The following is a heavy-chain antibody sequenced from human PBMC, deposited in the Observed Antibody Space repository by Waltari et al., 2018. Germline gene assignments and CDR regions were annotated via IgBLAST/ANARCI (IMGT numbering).Heavy chain of an antibody. V-gene: IGHV4-59*01. CDR3: ARGSSGYPYYIDY. Sequence: QVQLQESGPGLVKPSATLSLTCPVSGCSIRSYYWIWIRQPSGKGPEWIGYICDSGSTNYTPAPKSRVTISVDTSKNQFSLKLSSVTAADTAVYYWARGSSGYPYYIDYWGQGTLVTGSS. CDR2: ICDSGST. J-gene: IGHJ4*02. D-gene: IGHD3-22*01. CDR1: GCSIRSYY.